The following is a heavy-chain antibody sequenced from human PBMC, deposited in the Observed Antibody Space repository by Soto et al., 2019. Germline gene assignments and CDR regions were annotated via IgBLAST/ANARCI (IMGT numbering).Heavy chain of an antibody. CDR2: ISASGGGT. V-gene: IGHV3-23*01. Sequence: GGSLRLSCTASGFTFSSYAMSWVRQAPGKGLEWVSLISASGGGTYYADSVKGRFTISRDNSKNTLYLQMNSLRAEDMAVYYCAKCAEYSSSWWYYYYGMDVWGQGTTVTVSS. J-gene: IGHJ6*02. CDR3: AKCAEYSSSWWYYYYGMDV. D-gene: IGHD6-13*01. CDR1: GFTFSSYA.